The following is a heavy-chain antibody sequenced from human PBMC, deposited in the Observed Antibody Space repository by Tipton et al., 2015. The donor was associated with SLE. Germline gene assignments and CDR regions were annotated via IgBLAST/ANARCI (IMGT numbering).Heavy chain of an antibody. D-gene: IGHD3-3*01. CDR1: GGSISSRNW. V-gene: IGHV4-4*02. CDR2: VNHSGGT. Sequence: TLSLTCAVYGGSISSRNWWRWIRQPPGKGLEWIGEVNHSGGTNYNPSLKSRVTVSVDTSKNQFSLRLTSVTAADTAVYYCARLQYIFAGMDVWGKGTTVTVSS. J-gene: IGHJ6*04. CDR3: ARLQYIFAGMDV.